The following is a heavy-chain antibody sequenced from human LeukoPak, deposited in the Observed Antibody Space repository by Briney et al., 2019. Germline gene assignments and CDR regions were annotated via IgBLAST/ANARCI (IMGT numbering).Heavy chain of an antibody. J-gene: IGHJ4*02. Sequence: GESLKISCVGSGFTFAKYAMTWVREAPGKGLEWVSVISGGGNVTYYAESVKGRFTISRDNSKRTLYLQMDSLRADDTAIYYCAKDRAGANWGQGTLVLVSS. CDR3: AKDRAGAN. CDR2: ISGGGNVT. V-gene: IGHV3-23*01. CDR1: GFTFAKYA.